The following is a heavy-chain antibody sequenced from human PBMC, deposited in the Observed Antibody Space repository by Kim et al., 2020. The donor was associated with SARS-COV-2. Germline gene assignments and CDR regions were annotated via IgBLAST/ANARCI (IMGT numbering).Heavy chain of an antibody. J-gene: IGHJ3*02. V-gene: IGHV4-31*02. Sequence: SLKSRVTMSVDTSKNPFSLKLSSVTAADTAVYYCARASMIVVVRDAFDIWGQGTMVTVSS. D-gene: IGHD3-22*01. CDR3: ARASMIVVVRDAFDI.